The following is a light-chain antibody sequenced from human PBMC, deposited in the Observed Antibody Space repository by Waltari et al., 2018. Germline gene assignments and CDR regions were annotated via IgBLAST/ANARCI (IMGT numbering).Light chain of an antibody. J-gene: IGLJ2*01. Sequence: SYELTQPPSVSVSPGQTARITCSGDDFPKQSPFWYRQKPGQAPELLIYKDTERPSGIPERVSASSSGTTVTLTITGVQPEDEADYYCQSADSTNTYWVFGGGTKLTVL. V-gene: IGLV3-25*03. CDR3: QSADSTNTYWV. CDR1: DFPKQS. CDR2: KDT.